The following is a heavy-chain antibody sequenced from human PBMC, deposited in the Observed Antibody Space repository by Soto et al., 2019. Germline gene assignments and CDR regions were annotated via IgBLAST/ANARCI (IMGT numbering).Heavy chain of an antibody. Sequence: EVQLLESGGGLEQPGGSLRVSCAASGFIFSSYAMNWVRQTPGKGLEWVSGISGSGVSTYYADSVKGRFSISRDNSKNTLNLQMDSLTAEDTAVYYCATGFYSSSIDHWGQGTLVTVTS. V-gene: IGHV3-23*01. CDR2: ISGSGVST. J-gene: IGHJ4*02. CDR1: GFIFSSYA. CDR3: ATGFYSSSIDH. D-gene: IGHD3-22*01.